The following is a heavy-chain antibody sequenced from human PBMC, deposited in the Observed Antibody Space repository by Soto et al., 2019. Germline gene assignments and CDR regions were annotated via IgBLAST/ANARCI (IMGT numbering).Heavy chain of an antibody. J-gene: IGHJ6*01. D-gene: IGHD3-16*02. CDR2: IIPILGIA. CDR3: ARAGGYYDYVWGSYRKEYSYGMDV. V-gene: IGHV1-69*02. Sequence: QVQLVQSGAEVKKPGSSVKVSCKASGGTFSSYTISWVRQAPGQGLEWMGRIIPILGIANYAQKFQGRVTITAEKSTGTAYMELSSLRSEDTAVYYCARAGGYYDYVWGSYRKEYSYGMDVWGQGTTVTVSS. CDR1: GGTFSSYT.